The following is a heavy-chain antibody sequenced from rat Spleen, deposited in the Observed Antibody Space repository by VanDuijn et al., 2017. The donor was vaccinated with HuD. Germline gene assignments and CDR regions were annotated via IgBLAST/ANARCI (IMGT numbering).Heavy chain of an antibody. J-gene: IGHJ4*01. CDR3: ARPHSSLYVMDA. V-gene: IGHV5-25*01. D-gene: IGHD1-2*01. Sequence: EVKLVESGGGLVQPGRSMKLSCAASGFTLSDFYMAWVRQAPTKGLEWVAFISTFGAEIYYRDSVKGRFTISRDNAKSTLYLQMNSLRSEDTATYYCARPHSSLYVMDAWGQGASVTVSS. CDR2: ISTFGAEI. CDR1: GFTLSDFY.